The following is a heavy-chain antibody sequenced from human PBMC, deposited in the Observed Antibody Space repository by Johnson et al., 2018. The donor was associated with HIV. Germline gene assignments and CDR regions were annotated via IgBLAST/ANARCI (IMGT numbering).Heavy chain of an antibody. Sequence: VQLVESGGGLVQPGGSLRLSCAASGFTFSSYWMSWVRQAPGQGLEWVANIKQDGSAKYSVDSVKGRFTISRDNAKNSLYLQLNSLRAEDTAVYYCAKDPAVVPPICFDVWGQGTVVTVSS. CDR2: IKQDGSAK. D-gene: IGHD3-22*01. J-gene: IGHJ3*01. CDR1: GFTFSSYW. CDR3: AKDPAVVPPICFDV. V-gene: IGHV3-7*05.